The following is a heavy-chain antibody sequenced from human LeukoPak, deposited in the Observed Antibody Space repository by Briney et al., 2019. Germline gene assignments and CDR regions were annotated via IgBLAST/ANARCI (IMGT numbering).Heavy chain of an antibody. D-gene: IGHD3-16*01. J-gene: IGHJ6*03. V-gene: IGHV4-59*01. CDR2: IYYSGST. CDR1: GGSIRSYY. Sequence: SETLSLTCTVAGGSIRSYYWSWIRQTPGKGLEWIGYIYYSGSTNYNPSLKSRVTISVDTSKNQFSLKLSSVTAADTAVYYCARETSQKGAHYMDVWGKGTTVTISS. CDR3: ARETSQKGAHYMDV.